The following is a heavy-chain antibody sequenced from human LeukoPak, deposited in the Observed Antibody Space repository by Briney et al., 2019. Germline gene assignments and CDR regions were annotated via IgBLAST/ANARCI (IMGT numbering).Heavy chain of an antibody. J-gene: IGHJ4*02. Sequence: PGGSLRLSCAASGFTFSSYGMHWVRQAPGKGLEWVAFIRYDGSNKYYADSVKGRFTISRDNSKNTLYLQMNSLRAEDTAVYYCAKGGNGYYYDSSGYFDYWGQGTLVTVSS. CDR2: IRYDGSNK. D-gene: IGHD3-22*01. CDR1: GFTFSSYG. CDR3: AKGGNGYYYDSSGYFDY. V-gene: IGHV3-30*02.